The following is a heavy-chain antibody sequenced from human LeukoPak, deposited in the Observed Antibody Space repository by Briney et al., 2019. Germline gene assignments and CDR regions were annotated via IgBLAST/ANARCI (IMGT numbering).Heavy chain of an antibody. CDR2: IYHSGST. Sequence: SETLSLTCTVSGYSISSGYYWGWIRQPPGKGLEWIGSIYHSGSTYYNPSLKSRVTISVDTSKNHFSLNLSPVTAADMAVYYCARGHSGYDSFDYWGQGTLVTVSS. CDR1: GYSISSGYY. J-gene: IGHJ4*02. CDR3: ARGHSGYDSFDY. V-gene: IGHV4-38-2*02. D-gene: IGHD5-12*01.